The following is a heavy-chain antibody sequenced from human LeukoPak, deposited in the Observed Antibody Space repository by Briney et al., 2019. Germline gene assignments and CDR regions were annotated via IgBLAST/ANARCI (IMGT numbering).Heavy chain of an antibody. V-gene: IGHV1-2*06. J-gene: IGHJ4*02. D-gene: IGHD3-22*01. CDR1: GYTFTGYY. Sequence: ASVKVSCKASGYTFTGYYMHWVRQAPGQGLEWMGRINPNSGGTNYAQKFQGRVTMTRDTSISTAYMELSRLRSDDTAVYYCAXXPPGITXIVVGTAATGFDYWGQGTLVTVSS. CDR2: INPNSGGT. CDR3: AXXPPGITXIVVGTAATGFDY.